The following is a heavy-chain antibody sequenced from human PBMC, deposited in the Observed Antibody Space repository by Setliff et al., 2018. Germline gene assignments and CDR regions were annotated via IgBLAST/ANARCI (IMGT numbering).Heavy chain of an antibody. CDR3: AREGRSSTRGWYMDV. CDR1: GASIASGGSY. D-gene: IGHD2-2*01. V-gene: IGHV4-31*02. Sequence: SETLSLTCTVSGASIASGGSYWSWLRQHPGKGLEWIGYIDYTGSTFYNPSLKSRVTISVDTSKNQFSLKLTSMTAADTAVYFCAREGRSSTRGWYMDVWGRGTTVTVSS. CDR2: IDYTGST. J-gene: IGHJ6*03.